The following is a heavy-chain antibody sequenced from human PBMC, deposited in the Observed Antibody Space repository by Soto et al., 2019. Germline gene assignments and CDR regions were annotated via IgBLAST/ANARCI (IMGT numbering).Heavy chain of an antibody. Sequence: SETLSLTCTVSGGSISSGGYYWSWIRQHPGKGLEWIGYIYYSGSTYYNPSLKSRVTISVDTSKNQFSLKLSSVTAADTAVHYCARNKYYYDSSGSPNFDYWGQGTLVTVSS. J-gene: IGHJ4*02. V-gene: IGHV4-31*03. D-gene: IGHD3-22*01. CDR3: ARNKYYYDSSGSPNFDY. CDR1: GGSISSGGYY. CDR2: IYYSGST.